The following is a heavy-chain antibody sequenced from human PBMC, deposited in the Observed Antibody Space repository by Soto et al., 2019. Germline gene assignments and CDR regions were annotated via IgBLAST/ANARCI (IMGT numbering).Heavy chain of an antibody. J-gene: IGHJ4*02. CDR2: ISNDGSNK. Sequence: GGSLRLSCAASGFTFSSYAMHWVRQAPGKGLEWVAFISNDGSNKYYADSVKGRFTISRDNSKNTLYLQINSLRAEDTAVYYSAKGFGNYWAFDYWGQGTLVTVSS. D-gene: IGHD1-26*01. CDR1: GFTFSSYA. V-gene: IGHV3-30*04. CDR3: AKGFGNYWAFDY.